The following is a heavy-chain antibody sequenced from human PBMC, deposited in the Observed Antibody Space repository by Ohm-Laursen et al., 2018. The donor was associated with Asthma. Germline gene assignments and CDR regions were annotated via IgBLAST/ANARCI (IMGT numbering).Heavy chain of an antibody. Sequence: RSLRLSCAASGFTFSSYGMHWVRQAPGKGLEWVAVISYDGSNKYYADSVKGRFTISRDNSKNTLYLQMNSLRAEDTAVYYCAKDYCSGGSCDGMDVWGQGTTVTVSS. V-gene: IGHV3-30*18. J-gene: IGHJ6*02. CDR2: ISYDGSNK. CDR3: AKDYCSGGSCDGMDV. D-gene: IGHD2-15*01. CDR1: GFTFSSYG.